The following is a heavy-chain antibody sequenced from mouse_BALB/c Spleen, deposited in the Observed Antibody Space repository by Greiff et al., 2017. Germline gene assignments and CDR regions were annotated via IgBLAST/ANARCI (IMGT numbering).Heavy chain of an antibody. CDR1: GFTFSSYT. CDR3: TRAKGAMDY. Sequence: EVKLMESGGGLVKPGGSLKLSCAASGFTFSSYTMSWVRQTPEKRLEWVATISSGGSYTYYPDSVKGRFTISRDNAKNTLYLQMSSLKSEDTAMYYCTRAKGAMDYWGQGTSVTVSS. CDR2: ISSGGSYT. V-gene: IGHV5-6-4*01. J-gene: IGHJ4*01.